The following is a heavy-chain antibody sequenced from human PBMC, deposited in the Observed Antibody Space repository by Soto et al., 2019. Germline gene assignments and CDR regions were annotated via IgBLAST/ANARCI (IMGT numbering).Heavy chain of an antibody. CDR2: IYHSGST. Sequence: PSETLSLTCAVSGGSISSGGYSWSWIRQPPGKGLEWIGYIYHSGSTYYNPSLKSRVTISVDTSKNQFSLKLSSVTAADTAVYYCARESVDSSSSGIDYWGQGTLVTVSS. D-gene: IGHD6-6*01. J-gene: IGHJ4*02. CDR1: GGSISSGGYS. CDR3: ARESVDSSSSGIDY. V-gene: IGHV4-30-2*05.